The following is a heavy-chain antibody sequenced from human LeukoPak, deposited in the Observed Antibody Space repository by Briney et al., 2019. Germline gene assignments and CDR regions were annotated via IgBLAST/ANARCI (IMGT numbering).Heavy chain of an antibody. CDR3: ARGYASMIYAFDI. Sequence: ASVKVSCKASGGTFSSYAISWVRQAPGQGLEWMGIINPSGGSTSYAQKFQGRVTMTRDTSTSTVYMELSSLRSEDTAVYYCARGYASMIYAFDIWGQGTMVTVSS. V-gene: IGHV1-46*03. J-gene: IGHJ3*02. CDR2: INPSGGST. CDR1: GGTFSSYA. D-gene: IGHD5-12*01.